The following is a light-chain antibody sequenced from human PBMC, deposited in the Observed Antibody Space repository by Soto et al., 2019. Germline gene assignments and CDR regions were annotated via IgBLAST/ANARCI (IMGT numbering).Light chain of an antibody. Sequence: QSVLTQTRSVSGSAGQSVTISCTGTSTDVGGYNYVSWYQQHPGKVPKLMLYDVSKRPSGVPDRFSGSKSGNTASLTISGLQAEDEADYYCCSYAGRDTLYVFGSGTKVTVL. CDR2: DVS. J-gene: IGLJ1*01. CDR3: CSYAGRDTLYV. V-gene: IGLV2-11*01. CDR1: STDVGGYNY.